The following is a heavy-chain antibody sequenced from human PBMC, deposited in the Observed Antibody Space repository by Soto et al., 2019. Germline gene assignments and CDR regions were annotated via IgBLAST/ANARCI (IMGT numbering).Heavy chain of an antibody. CDR1: GGSISSYY. J-gene: IGHJ4*02. CDR3: AGGERLAVAGTFDY. D-gene: IGHD6-19*01. Sequence: SETLSLTCTVSGGSISSYYWSWIRQPPGKGLEWIGYIYYSGSTNYNPSLKSRVTISVDTSKNQFSLKRSSVTAADTAVLCCAGGERLAVAGTFDYWGQGTRVTVSS. V-gene: IGHV4-59*01. CDR2: IYYSGST.